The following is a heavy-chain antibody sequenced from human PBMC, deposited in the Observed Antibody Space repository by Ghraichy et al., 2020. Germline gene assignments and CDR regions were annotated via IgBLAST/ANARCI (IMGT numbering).Heavy chain of an antibody. J-gene: IGHJ6*03. CDR1: GGSISSSSHY. CDR3: ARHVTEGGFLIVVPVIYFMDV. Sequence: SETLSLTCTVSGGSISSSSHYWGWIRQPPGKGLEWIGSMSYSENTHYNPSLKSRVTISVDTSKNQFSLKLSSVTAADTAVYYCARHVTEGGFLIVVPVIYFMDVWGKGTTVTVSS. D-gene: IGHD2-15*01. V-gene: IGHV4-39*01. CDR2: MSYSENT.